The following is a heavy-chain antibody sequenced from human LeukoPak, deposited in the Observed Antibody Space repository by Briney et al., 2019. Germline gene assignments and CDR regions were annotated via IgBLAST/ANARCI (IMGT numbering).Heavy chain of an antibody. CDR1: GYTFTGYY. V-gene: IGHV1-2*02. CDR2: INPNSGGT. D-gene: IGHD5-12*01. CDR3: ARDLRYGGYDGLDY. J-gene: IGHJ4*02. Sequence: ASVKVSCKASGYTFTGYYKHWVRQAPGQGLEWMGWINPNSGGTNYAQKFQGRVTMTRDTPISTAYMELSRLRSDDTAVYYCARDLRYGGYDGLDYWGQGTLVTVSS.